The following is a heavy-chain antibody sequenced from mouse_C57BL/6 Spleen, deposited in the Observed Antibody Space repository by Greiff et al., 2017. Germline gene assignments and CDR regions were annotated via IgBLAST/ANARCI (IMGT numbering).Heavy chain of an antibody. CDR1: GYAFSSSW. Sequence: QVQLQQSGPELVKPGASVKISCKASGYAFSSSWMNWVKQRPGKGLEWIGRIYPGDGDTNYNGKFKDKATLTADKSSSTAYMQLSSLTSEDSAVYFCARRGDGGYFDVWGTGTTVTVSS. V-gene: IGHV1-82*01. J-gene: IGHJ1*03. CDR3: ARRGDGGYFDV. CDR2: IYPGDGDT. D-gene: IGHD3-3*01.